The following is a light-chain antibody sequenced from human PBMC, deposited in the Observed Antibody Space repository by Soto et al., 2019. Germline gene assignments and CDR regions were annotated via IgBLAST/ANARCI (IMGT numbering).Light chain of an antibody. J-gene: IGKJ3*01. CDR1: QSISNY. CDR3: QQSYTTLFT. Sequence: DIQMTQSPSSLSASVGDRVTITCQASQSISNYLNWYQQKPGKAPKLLIYAASSLQSGVPSRFSGSGSGTDFTLTISSLQPEDFATYSCQQSYTTLFTFGPGTNVDIK. CDR2: AAS. V-gene: IGKV1-39*01.